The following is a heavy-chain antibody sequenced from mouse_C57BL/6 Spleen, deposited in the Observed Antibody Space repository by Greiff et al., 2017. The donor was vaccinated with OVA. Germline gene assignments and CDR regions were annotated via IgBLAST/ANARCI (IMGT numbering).Heavy chain of an antibody. D-gene: IGHD1-1*01. CDR3: ARSGSSRGAMDY. V-gene: IGHV1-69*01. CDR1: GYTFTSYW. CDR2: IDPSDSYT. J-gene: IGHJ4*01. Sequence: QVQLQQPGAELVMPGASVKLSCKASGYTFTSYWMHWVKQRPGQGLEWIGEIDPSDSYTNYNQKFKGKSTLTVDKSSSTAYMQLSSLTSEDSAVYYCARSGSSRGAMDYWGQGTSVTVSS.